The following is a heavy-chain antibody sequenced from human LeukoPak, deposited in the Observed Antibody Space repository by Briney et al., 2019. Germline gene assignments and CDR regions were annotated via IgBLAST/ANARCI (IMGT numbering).Heavy chain of an antibody. CDR3: ARVEVGATAYNWFDP. V-gene: IGHV4-34*01. CDR1: GGSFSGYY. J-gene: IGHJ5*02. D-gene: IGHD2-15*01. Sequence: SETLSLTCAVYGGSFSGYYWTWIRQPPGKGLEWIGEINHSGSTNYNPSLKSRVTISLDTSKNQSSLNLNSVTAADTAVYYCARVEVGATAYNWFDPWGQGTLVTVSS. CDR2: INHSGST.